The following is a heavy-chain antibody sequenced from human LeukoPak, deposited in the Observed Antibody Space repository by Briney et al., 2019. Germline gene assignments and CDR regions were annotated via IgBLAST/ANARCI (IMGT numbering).Heavy chain of an antibody. CDR3: ARDEINYGSGSYFDF. CDR2: AHYSGSG. D-gene: IGHD3-10*01. J-gene: IGHJ4*02. Sequence: SETLSLTCTVSGDSIRSYHWNWIRQSPGKGLDLIWAAHYSGSGNHNPSLKSRLTISVDTSKNQVSLKLSSITAADTAVYYCARDEINYGSGSYFDFWGQGTLVTVSS. CDR1: GDSIRSYH. V-gene: IGHV4-59*01.